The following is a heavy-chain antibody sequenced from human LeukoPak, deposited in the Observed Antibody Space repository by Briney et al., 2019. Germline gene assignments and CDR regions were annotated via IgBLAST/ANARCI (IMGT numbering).Heavy chain of an antibody. Sequence: SETLSLTCAVYGGSFSGYYWSWIRQPPGKGLEWIGEINHSGSTNYNPSLKSRVTISVDTSKNQFSLKLSSVTAADTAVHYCARVGGVRSVDYWGQGTLVTVSS. CDR3: ARVGGVRSVDY. CDR2: INHSGST. CDR1: GGSFSGYY. V-gene: IGHV4-34*01. J-gene: IGHJ4*02. D-gene: IGHD2-8*01.